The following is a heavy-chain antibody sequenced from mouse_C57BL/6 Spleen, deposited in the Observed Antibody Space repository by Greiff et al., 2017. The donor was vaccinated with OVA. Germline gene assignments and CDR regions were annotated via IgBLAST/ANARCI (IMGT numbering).Heavy chain of an antibody. J-gene: IGHJ2*01. V-gene: IGHV1-26*01. CDR3: ACYYGDY. Sequence: DVQLQESGPELVKPGASVKISCKASGYTFTDYYMNWVKQSHGKSLEWIGDINPNNGGTSYNQKFKGKATLTVDKSSSTAYMELRSLTSEDSAVYYCACYYGDYWGQGTTLTVSS. CDR1: GYTFTDYY. CDR2: INPNNGGT. D-gene: IGHD1-2*01.